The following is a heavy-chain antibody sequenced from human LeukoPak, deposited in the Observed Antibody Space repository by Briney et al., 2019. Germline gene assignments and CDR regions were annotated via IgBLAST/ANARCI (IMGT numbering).Heavy chain of an antibody. CDR1: GFTFSNDY. J-gene: IGHJ4*02. D-gene: IGHD2-2*01. CDR2: INLGGSEA. V-gene: IGHV3-7*01. Sequence: PGGSLSLSCAVSGFTFSNDYKPWVRPAPAKGLGWVVRINLGGSEASYVSPVKGRFIISRDNAKNSPFLQMTVLRAEDTAVYYCATYMPTRRRDLDYWGQGILVTVSS. CDR3: ATYMPTRRRDLDY.